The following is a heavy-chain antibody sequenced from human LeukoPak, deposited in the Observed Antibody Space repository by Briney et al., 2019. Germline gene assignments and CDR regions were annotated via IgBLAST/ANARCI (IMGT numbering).Heavy chain of an antibody. D-gene: IGHD2-15*01. V-gene: IGHV4-59*08. CDR3: ARHQGGTTYDY. CDR1: GGSISPYY. Sequence: PSETLSLTCTGCGGSISPYYWSWIRQPPGKGLQWIGHISFSGSTLYKASLKSRVTISLDTSKNQFFLRLSSVTAADTAVYYCARHQGGTTYDYWGQGTLVTVSS. J-gene: IGHJ4*02. CDR2: ISFSGST.